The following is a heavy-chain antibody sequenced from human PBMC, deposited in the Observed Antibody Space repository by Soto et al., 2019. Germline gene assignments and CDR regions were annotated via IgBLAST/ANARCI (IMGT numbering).Heavy chain of an antibody. J-gene: IGHJ5*02. Sequence: SETLSLTCTVSGGSITSYYWSWIRQPPGKGLEWIGYIYYTGSTSYNPSLESRVTISVDKSKNQFSLELKSVTAADTALYYCARDKNPGDFWSGLDPWGQGTLVTVSS. CDR3: ARDKNPGDFWSGLDP. CDR2: IYYTGST. V-gene: IGHV4-59*01. CDR1: GGSITSYY. D-gene: IGHD3-3*01.